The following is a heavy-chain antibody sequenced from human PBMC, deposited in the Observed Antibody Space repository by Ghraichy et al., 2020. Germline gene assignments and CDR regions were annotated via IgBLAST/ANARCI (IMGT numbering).Heavy chain of an antibody. CDR2: IWYDGSNK. J-gene: IGHJ3*02. Sequence: GESLNISCAASGFTFSSYGMHWVRQAPGKGLEWVAVIWYDGSNKYYADSVKGRFTISRDNSKNTLYLQMNSLRAEDTAVYYCASEGVEMATIRAFDIWGQGTMVTVSS. V-gene: IGHV3-33*01. D-gene: IGHD5-24*01. CDR3: ASEGVEMATIRAFDI. CDR1: GFTFSSYG.